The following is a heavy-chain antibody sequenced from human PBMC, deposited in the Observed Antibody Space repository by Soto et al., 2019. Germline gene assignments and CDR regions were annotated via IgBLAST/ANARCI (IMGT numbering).Heavy chain of an antibody. D-gene: IGHD6-6*01. V-gene: IGHV1-69*06. CDR1: GGTFSSYA. CDR3: ARDPSIAARPDYYYYVMDV. CDR2: IIPIFGTA. J-gene: IGHJ6*02. Sequence: SVKVSCKASGGTFSSYAISWVRQAPGQGLEWMGGIIPIFGTANYAQKFQGRVTITADKSTSTAYMELSSLRSEDTAVPYCARDPSIAARPDYYYYVMDVWGQGTTVPVSS.